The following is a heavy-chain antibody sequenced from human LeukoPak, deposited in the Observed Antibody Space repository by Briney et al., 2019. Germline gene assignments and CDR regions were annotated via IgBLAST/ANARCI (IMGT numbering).Heavy chain of an antibody. CDR2: INPKSGGT. D-gene: IGHD3-3*01. J-gene: IGHJ4*02. CDR1: GYTFTGYY. V-gene: IGHV1-2*02. Sequence: GASVKVSCKASGYTFTGYYIHWVRQAPGQGLEWMGWINPKSGGTKYAPKFHGRVTMTRDTSISTAYMKLIRLKSDDTAVYYCARDSPADHDLWSGTFEYWGQGTLVTVSS. CDR3: ARDSPADHDLWSGTFEY.